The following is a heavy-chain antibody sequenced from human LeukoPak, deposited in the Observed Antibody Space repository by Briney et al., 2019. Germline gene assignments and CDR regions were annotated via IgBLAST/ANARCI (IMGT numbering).Heavy chain of an antibody. D-gene: IGHD2-2*01. Sequence: SVKVSCKASGGTFSSYAISWVRQAPGQGLEWMGGIIPIFGTANYAQKFQGRVTITADKSTSTACMELSSLRSEDTAVYYCARETGYCSSTSCYLYYYGMDVWGKGTTVTVSS. J-gene: IGHJ6*04. CDR3: ARETGYCSSTSCYLYYYGMDV. CDR2: IIPIFGTA. CDR1: GGTFSSYA. V-gene: IGHV1-69*06.